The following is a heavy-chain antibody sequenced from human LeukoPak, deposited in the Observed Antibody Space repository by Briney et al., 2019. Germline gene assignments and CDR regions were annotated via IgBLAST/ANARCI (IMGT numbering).Heavy chain of an antibody. J-gene: IGHJ4*02. D-gene: IGHD5-12*01. CDR1: GASINSGSNY. Sequence: SQTLSLTCTVSGASINSGSNYWSWIRQPAGTGLEWIGRIPTSGSTNYNPSLKSRVTMSIDTSKDQFSLMMSSVTAADTALYYCTRDSSAYDWFFDYWGQGTLVTVSS. CDR2: IPTSGST. CDR3: TRDSSAYDWFFDY. V-gene: IGHV4-61*02.